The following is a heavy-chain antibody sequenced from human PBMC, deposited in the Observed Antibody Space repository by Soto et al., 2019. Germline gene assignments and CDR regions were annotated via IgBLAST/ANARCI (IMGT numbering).Heavy chain of an antibody. CDR2: IYPGDSDT. Sequence: PGESLKISCKGSGYSFTSYWIGWVRQMPGKGLEWMGIIYPGDSDTRYSPSFQGQVTISADKSISTAYLQWSSPKASDTAMYYCERNAIAAAGTIDYWGQGTLVTVSS. CDR3: ERNAIAAAGTIDY. J-gene: IGHJ4*02. CDR1: GYSFTSYW. V-gene: IGHV5-51*01. D-gene: IGHD6-13*01.